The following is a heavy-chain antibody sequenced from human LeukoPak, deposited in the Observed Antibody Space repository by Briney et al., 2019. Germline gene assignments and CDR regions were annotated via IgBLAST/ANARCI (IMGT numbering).Heavy chain of an antibody. CDR3: ARESVAGPFDY. CDR2: INSVGSST. CDR1: GFTFSSYW. Sequence: GGSLRLSCAASGFTFSSYWMHWVRQAPGKGLVWVSRINSVGSSTSYADSVKGRFTISRDNAKNTLYLQMNSLRAEDTAVYYCARESVAGPFDYWGQGTLVTVSS. V-gene: IGHV3-74*01. J-gene: IGHJ4*02. D-gene: IGHD6-19*01.